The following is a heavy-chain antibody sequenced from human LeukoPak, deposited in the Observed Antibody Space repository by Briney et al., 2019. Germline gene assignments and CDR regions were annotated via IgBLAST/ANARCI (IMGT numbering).Heavy chain of an antibody. CDR3: AKTTPGYDY. Sequence: GGSLRLSCAASGFTFSSYAMSWVRQAPGKGLEWVSAISESGDTTFYADSVKGRFTISRDNSKNTLYLQMNSLRAEDTAVYYRAKTTPGYDYWGQGTLVTVSS. V-gene: IGHV3-23*01. CDR1: GFTFSSYA. D-gene: IGHD1-1*01. CDR2: ISESGDTT. J-gene: IGHJ4*02.